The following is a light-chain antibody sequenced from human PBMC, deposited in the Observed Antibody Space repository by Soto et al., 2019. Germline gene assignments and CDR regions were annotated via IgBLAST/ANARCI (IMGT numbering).Light chain of an antibody. Sequence: QSVLTQPASVSGSPGQSITISCTGSSSDIGGYKHVSWYQHHPDKAPKLIIYEVSNRPSGVSNRFSGSKSGNTASLTISGLQADDEADYYCSSFTTTNTLEIFGGGTKLTVL. CDR1: SSDIGGYKH. CDR2: EVS. V-gene: IGLV2-14*01. J-gene: IGLJ2*01. CDR3: SSFTTTNTLEI.